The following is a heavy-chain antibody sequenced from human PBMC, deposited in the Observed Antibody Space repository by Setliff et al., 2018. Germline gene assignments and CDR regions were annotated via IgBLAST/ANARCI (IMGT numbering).Heavy chain of an antibody. CDR1: GYSFPTDY. V-gene: IGHV1-46*01. CDR2: MHPSGVGT. Sequence: AASVKVSCKASGYSFPTDYIHWVRQAPGQELEWMGIMHPSGVGTSGPQKFQGRVTMTRDTSTSTVYMELRSLRSDGTAVYYCVRGPGPRVVVAMPFDHWGQGALVTVSS. J-gene: IGHJ4*02. CDR3: VRGPGPRVVVAMPFDH. D-gene: IGHD3-22*01.